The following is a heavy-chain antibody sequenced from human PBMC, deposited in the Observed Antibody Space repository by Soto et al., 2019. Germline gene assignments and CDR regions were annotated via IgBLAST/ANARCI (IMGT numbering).Heavy chain of an antibody. CDR1: GGSISSGVYY. Sequence: SETLSLTCTVSGGSISSGVYYWSWIRQHPGKGLEWIGYIYYSGGTYYNPSLKSRVTISVDTSKNQFSLKLSSVTDADTAVYYCARATSYFDSSGYQTSVFDYWGQGTLVTVYS. J-gene: IGHJ4*02. V-gene: IGHV4-31*03. CDR2: IYYSGGT. D-gene: IGHD3-22*01. CDR3: ARATSYFDSSGYQTSVFDY.